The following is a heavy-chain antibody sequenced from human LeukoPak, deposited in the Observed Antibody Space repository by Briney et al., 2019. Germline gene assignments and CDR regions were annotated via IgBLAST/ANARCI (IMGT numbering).Heavy chain of an antibody. J-gene: IGHJ4*02. D-gene: IGHD6-13*01. V-gene: IGHV4-4*07. CDR1: GGSISSYY. CDR3: ARGRRIAAAGTPLGDY. CDR2: IYTSGST. Sequence: PSETLSLTCTVSGGSISSYYWSWIRQPAGKGLGWIGRIYTSGSTNYNPSLKSRVTISVDTSKNQFSLKLSSVTAADTAVYYCARGRRIAAAGTPLGDYWGQGTLVTVSS.